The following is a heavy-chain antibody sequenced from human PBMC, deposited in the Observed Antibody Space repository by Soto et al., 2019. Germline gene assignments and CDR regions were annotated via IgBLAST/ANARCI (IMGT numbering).Heavy chain of an antibody. CDR1: GFTFSSYA. D-gene: IGHD4-4*01. Sequence: EVQLLESGGGLVQPGGSLRLSCAASGFTFSSYAMNWVRHAPGKGLEWVSVISGSGDSTYYADSVKGRFTISRDNSKNTLYLQMNSLRAEDTAVYYCARRNSGWYFDLWGRGTLVTVSS. CDR2: ISGSGDST. J-gene: IGHJ2*01. CDR3: ARRNSGWYFDL. V-gene: IGHV3-23*01.